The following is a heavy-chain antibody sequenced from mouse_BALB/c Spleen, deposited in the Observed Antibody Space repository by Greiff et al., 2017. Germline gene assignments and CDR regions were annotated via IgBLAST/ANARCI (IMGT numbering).Heavy chain of an antibody. CDR1: GFNIKDYY. CDR2: IDPENGDT. D-gene: IGHD1-1*01. Sequence: VQLQQSGAELVRSGASVTLSCTASGFNIKDYYMHWVKQRPEQGLEWIGWIDPENGDTEYAPKFQGKATMTADTSSNTAYLQLSSLTSEDTAVYYCNAWLLRYEERFDYWGQGTTLTVSS. CDR3: NAWLLRYEERFDY. V-gene: IGHV14-4*02. J-gene: IGHJ2*01.